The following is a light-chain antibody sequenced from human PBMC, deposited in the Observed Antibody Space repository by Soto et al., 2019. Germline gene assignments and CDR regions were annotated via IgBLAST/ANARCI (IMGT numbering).Light chain of an antibody. CDR1: QSVSGY. CDR2: DTS. Sequence: EIVLTQSPATLSLSPGERATLSCRASQSVSGYVAWYQHKPGQAPRLLIYDTSSRATGIPARFSGSGSETDFTLTFTSLEPEDFANYYCLQRTNWPLYSFGPGTKLEIK. V-gene: IGKV3-11*01. J-gene: IGKJ2*03. CDR3: LQRTNWPLYS.